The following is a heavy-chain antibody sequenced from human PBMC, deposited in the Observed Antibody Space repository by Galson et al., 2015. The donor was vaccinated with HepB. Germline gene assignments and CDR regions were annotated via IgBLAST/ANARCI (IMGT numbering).Heavy chain of an antibody. D-gene: IGHD2-15*01. CDR2: IKEDGSEK. Sequence: SLRLSCAASGFVFNNYWMTWLRQAPGKGLEWVANIKEDGSEKYYVDSVKGRFTISTDNAKKSLYLQMNSLRAEDTAVYYCAREYCSGGRCYSGSFDYWGQGTLVTVSS. J-gene: IGHJ4*02. CDR3: AREYCSGGRCYSGSFDY. V-gene: IGHV3-7*01. CDR1: GFVFNNYW.